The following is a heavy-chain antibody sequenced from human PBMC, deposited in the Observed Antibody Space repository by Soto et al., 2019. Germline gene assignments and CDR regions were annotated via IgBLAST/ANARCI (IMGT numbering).Heavy chain of an antibody. J-gene: IGHJ5*02. CDR2: IVVGSGNT. CDR3: AREGVERYSSSSTGWFDP. Sequence: SVKVSCKASGFTFTSSAVQWVRQARGQRLEWIGWIVVGSGNTNYAQKFQERVTITRDMSTSTAYMELSSLRSEDTAVYYCAREGVERYSSSSTGWFDPWGQGTLVTVSS. D-gene: IGHD6-6*01. CDR1: GFTFTSSA. V-gene: IGHV1-58*01.